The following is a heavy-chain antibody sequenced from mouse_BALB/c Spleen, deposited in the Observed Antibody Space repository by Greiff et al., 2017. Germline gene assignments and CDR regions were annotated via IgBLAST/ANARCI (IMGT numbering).Heavy chain of an antibody. CDR2: ISSGGSYT. CDR1: GFTFSSYA. CDR3: ARDDYGAWFAY. Sequence: EVKLMESGGGLVKPGGSLKLSCAASGFTFSSYAMSWVRQSPEKRLEWVADISSGGSYTYYPDTVTGRFTISRDNAKNTLYLEMSSLRSEDTAMYYCARDDYGAWFAYGGQGTLVTVSA. D-gene: IGHD2-4*01. V-gene: IGHV5-9-4*01. J-gene: IGHJ3*01.